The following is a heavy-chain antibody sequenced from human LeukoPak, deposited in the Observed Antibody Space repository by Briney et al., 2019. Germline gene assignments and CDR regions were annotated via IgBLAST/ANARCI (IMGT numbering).Heavy chain of an antibody. D-gene: IGHD6-19*01. CDR3: ARDGGYNSGWPYFDY. CDR2: IDYSGST. Sequence: SETLSLTCTVSGDSSSNSIYYWGWIRQPPGKGLEWIGSIDYSGSTYYNPSLKSRATISVDTSKNQFSLQLRSVTAADTAVYYCARDGGYNSGWPYFDYWGQGTLVPVSS. V-gene: IGHV4-39*07. J-gene: IGHJ4*02. CDR1: GDSSSNSIYY.